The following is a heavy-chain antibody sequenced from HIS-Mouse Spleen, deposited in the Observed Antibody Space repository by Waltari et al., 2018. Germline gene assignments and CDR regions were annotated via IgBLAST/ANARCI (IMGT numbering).Heavy chain of an antibody. J-gene: IGHJ3*02. CDR2: INHSGST. CDR1: GGSFSGYY. D-gene: IGHD6-13*01. Sequence: QVQLQQWGAGLLKPSETLSLTCAVYGGSFSGYYWGWIRKPPGKGLEWIGEINHSGSTNYNPSLKSRVTISVDTSKNQFSLKLSSVTAADTAVYYCARPYSSSWYDAFDIWGQGTMVTVSS. V-gene: IGHV4-34*01. CDR3: ARPYSSSWYDAFDI.